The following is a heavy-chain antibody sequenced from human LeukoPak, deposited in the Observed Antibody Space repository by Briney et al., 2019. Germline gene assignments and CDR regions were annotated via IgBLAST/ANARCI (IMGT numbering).Heavy chain of an antibody. D-gene: IGHD2-15*01. J-gene: IGHJ5*02. V-gene: IGHV4-38-2*02. CDR2: ISNRGSP. Sequence: SETLSLTCLVSGFSISSDDCWGWIRQPPGKGLEWIGSISNRGSPYYNPSLKSRVTMSVDTPNNHFSLRLRSVTAADTAVYYCVGDGGFYYTASPNSWFDPWGQGTLVTVSS. CDR1: GFSISSDDC. CDR3: VGDGGFYYTASPNSWFDP.